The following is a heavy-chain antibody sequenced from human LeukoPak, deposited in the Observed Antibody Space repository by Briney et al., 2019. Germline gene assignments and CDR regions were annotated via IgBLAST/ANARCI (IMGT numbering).Heavy chain of an antibody. J-gene: IGHJ3*02. V-gene: IGHV3-7*01. CDR3: ARDRGWTGPDAFDI. D-gene: IGHD3/OR15-3a*01. CDR1: GITFSSYW. Sequence: PGGSLRLSCAASGITFSSYWMSWVRQAPGKGLEWVANIKQDGSEKYYVDSVKGRFTNSRDNAKNSLYLQMNSLRAEDTAVYYCARDRGWTGPDAFDIWGQGTMVTVSS. CDR2: IKQDGSEK.